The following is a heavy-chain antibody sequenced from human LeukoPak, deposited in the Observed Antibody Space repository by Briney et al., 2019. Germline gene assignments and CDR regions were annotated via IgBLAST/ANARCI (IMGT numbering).Heavy chain of an antibody. J-gene: IGHJ4*02. D-gene: IGHD3-22*01. CDR2: IIPILGIA. CDR3: ARELTYYYDSSGYLDFDY. Sequence: SSVKVSCKASGGTFSSYAISWVRQAPGQGLEWMGRIIPILGIANYAQKFQGRVTITADKSTSTAYMELSSLRSEDTAVYYCARELTYYYDSSGYLDFDYWGQGTLVTVSS. V-gene: IGHV1-69*04. CDR1: GGTFSSYA.